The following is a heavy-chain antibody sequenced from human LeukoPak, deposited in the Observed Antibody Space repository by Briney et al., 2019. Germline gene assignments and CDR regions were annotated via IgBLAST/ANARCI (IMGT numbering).Heavy chain of an antibody. Sequence: GGSLRLSCAASGFTFSSYGMHWVRQAPGKGLEWVSYISSSSSTIYYADSVKGRFTISRDNAKNSLYLQMNSLRDEDTAVYYCARDRANSGSYYWDYWGQGTLVTVSS. CDR3: ARDRANSGSYYWDY. CDR2: ISSSSSTI. V-gene: IGHV3-48*02. J-gene: IGHJ4*02. CDR1: GFTFSSYG. D-gene: IGHD1-26*01.